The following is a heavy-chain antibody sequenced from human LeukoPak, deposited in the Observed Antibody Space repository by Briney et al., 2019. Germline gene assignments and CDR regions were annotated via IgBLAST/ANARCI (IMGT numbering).Heavy chain of an antibody. J-gene: IGHJ4*02. Sequence: GGSVRLSCAASVFIFSSNSMGWVRHAPGKGLEWVLGMSGSGGSTYYADSVKGRFTISRDNSKNTLYLQMNSLRAEDTAVYYCAKTRREAMTSYFDYWGQGTLVTVSS. CDR3: AKTRREAMTSYFDY. D-gene: IGHD5-18*01. V-gene: IGHV3-23*01. CDR2: MSGSGGST. CDR1: VFIFSSNS.